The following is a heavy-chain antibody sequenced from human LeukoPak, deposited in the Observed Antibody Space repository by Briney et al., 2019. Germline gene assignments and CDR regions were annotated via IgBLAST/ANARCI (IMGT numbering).Heavy chain of an antibody. CDR2: IYYSGST. Sequence: SETLSLTCTVSGGSISSYYWSWIRQPPGKGLEWIGYIYYSGSTNYNPSLKSRVTISVDTSKNQFSLKLSSVTAADTAVYYCAGMDIEATEVDYWGQGTLVTVSS. D-gene: IGHD5-12*01. J-gene: IGHJ4*02. CDR3: AGMDIEATEVDY. CDR1: GGSISSYY. V-gene: IGHV4-59*01.